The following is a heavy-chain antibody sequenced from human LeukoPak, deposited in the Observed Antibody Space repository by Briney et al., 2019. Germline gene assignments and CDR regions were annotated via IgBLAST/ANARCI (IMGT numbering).Heavy chain of an antibody. V-gene: IGHV1-2*02. CDR3: ARALVTTVTTVPRFDP. CDR2: INPNSGGT. D-gene: IGHD4-17*01. Sequence: ASVKVSCKASGYTFTGYYMHWVRQAPGQGLEWMGWINPNSGGTNYAQKLQGRVTMTTDTSTSTAYMELRSLRSDDTAVYYCARALVTTVTTVPRFDPWGQGTLVTVSS. J-gene: IGHJ5*02. CDR1: GYTFTGYY.